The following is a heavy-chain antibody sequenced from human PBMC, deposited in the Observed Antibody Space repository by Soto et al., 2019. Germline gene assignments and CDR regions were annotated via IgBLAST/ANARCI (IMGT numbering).Heavy chain of an antibody. Sequence: QVQLVQSGAEVKKPGASVKVSCKASGGNFRSKSISFSWVRKAPGQGLEWMGRAIAVLGVANDAKKFQGRVTIIADKVTSTVYMEVSSLISADTAVSYCARDRDVAAPDTLETDFYYGMDVWGQGTTVTVSS. D-gene: IGHD6-13*01. V-gene: IGHV1-69*08. CDR1: GGNFRSKS. CDR2: AIAVLGVA. J-gene: IGHJ6*02. CDR3: ARDRDVAAPDTLETDFYYGMDV.